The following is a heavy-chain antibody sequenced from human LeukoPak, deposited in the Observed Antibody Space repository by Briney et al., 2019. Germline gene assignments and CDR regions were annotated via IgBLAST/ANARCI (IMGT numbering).Heavy chain of an antibody. D-gene: IGHD3-10*01. Sequence: PGVSLRLSCAASGFTFSSYAMSWVRQAPGKGLEWVGNIKQDGSEKYYVDSVKGRFTISRDNAKNSVYLQMNILEAEDTAVYYCARDGDITLTGVIRGGDALDMWGRGTMVTVSS. V-gene: IGHV3-7*01. CDR3: ARDGDITLTGVIRGGDALDM. CDR2: IKQDGSEK. J-gene: IGHJ3*02. CDR1: GFTFSSYA.